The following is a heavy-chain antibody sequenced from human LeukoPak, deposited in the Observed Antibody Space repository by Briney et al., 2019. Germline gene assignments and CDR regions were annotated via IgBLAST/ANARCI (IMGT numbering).Heavy chain of an antibody. CDR2: ITASGDRT. CDR1: GFIFSNNA. V-gene: IGHV3-23*01. Sequence: GGSLRLSCAAAGFIFSNNAMTWVCQAPGKGLEWVSSITASGDRTFNADSVKGRSTISRDNSKNTLYLLMNSLRAEDTALYYCARSTAASASDYWGQGTLVTVSS. J-gene: IGHJ4*02. CDR3: ARSTAASASDY. D-gene: IGHD6-13*01.